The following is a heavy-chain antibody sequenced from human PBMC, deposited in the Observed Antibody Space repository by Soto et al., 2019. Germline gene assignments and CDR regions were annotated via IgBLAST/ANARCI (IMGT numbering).Heavy chain of an antibody. V-gene: IGHV3-9*01. Sequence: GGSLRLSCAASGFTFDDYAMHWVRQAPGKGLEWVSGISWNSGSIGYADSVKGRFTISRDNAKNSLYLQMNSLRAEDTAVYYCAKDHRPGYGDSGHWFVPWGQGTLVTVSS. CDR2: ISWNSGSI. J-gene: IGHJ5*02. CDR1: GFTFDDYA. D-gene: IGHD4-17*01. CDR3: AKDHRPGYGDSGHWFVP.